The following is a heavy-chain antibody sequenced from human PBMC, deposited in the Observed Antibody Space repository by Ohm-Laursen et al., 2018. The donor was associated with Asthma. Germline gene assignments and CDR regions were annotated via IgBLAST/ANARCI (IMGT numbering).Heavy chain of an antibody. CDR3: ARIGPEWELPGREYSLHH. Sequence: SLRLSCAASGFTFSSHNMNWVRQAPGKGLEWVSSISPNSGTIKYADSVKGRFTISRDNAKNSLYLQMSGLRAEDTALYYCARIGPEWELPGREYSLHHWGEGTLVTVSS. D-gene: IGHD1-26*01. J-gene: IGHJ1*01. V-gene: IGHV3-21*01. CDR2: ISPNSGTI. CDR1: GFTFSSHN.